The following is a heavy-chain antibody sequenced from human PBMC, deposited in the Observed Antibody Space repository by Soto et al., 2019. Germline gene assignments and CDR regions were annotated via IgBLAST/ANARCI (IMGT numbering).Heavy chain of an antibody. CDR2: ISGSGGST. CDR3: AKDRFLSIPWLEPFDY. D-gene: IGHD6-19*01. J-gene: IGHJ4*02. Sequence: PGGSLRLSCAASGFTFSSYAMSWVRQAPGKGLEWVSAISGSGGSTYYADSVKGRFTISRDNSKNTLYLQMNSLRAEDTAVYYCAKDRFLSIPWLEPFDYWGQGTLVTVSS. V-gene: IGHV3-23*01. CDR1: GFTFSSYA.